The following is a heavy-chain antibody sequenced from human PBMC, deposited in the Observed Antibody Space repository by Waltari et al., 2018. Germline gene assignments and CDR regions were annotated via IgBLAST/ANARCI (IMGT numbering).Heavy chain of an antibody. CDR3: ARDRGGWYGGYYFDY. CDR1: GGSISSDGYY. J-gene: IGHJ4*02. V-gene: IGHV4-31*03. CDR2: IYHSGST. D-gene: IGHD6-19*01. Sequence: QVQLQESGPGLVKPSQTLSLTCTVSGGSISSDGYYWCWIRQHPGKGLEWIGYIYHSGSTYYNPSLKSRVTISVDRSKNQFSLKLSSVTAADTAVYYCARDRGGWYGGYYFDYWGQGTLVTVSS.